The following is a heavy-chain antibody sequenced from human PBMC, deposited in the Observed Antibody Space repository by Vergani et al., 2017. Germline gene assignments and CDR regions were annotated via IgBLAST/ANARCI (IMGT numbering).Heavy chain of an antibody. CDR3: ARGDIIIVPAAEVLDY. D-gene: IGHD2-2*01. V-gene: IGHV3-11*01. CDR2: ISSSGGIK. J-gene: IGHJ4*02. Sequence: LQLVESGGGLVQLGGSLRLSCAASGSTVSGNYMTWVRQAPGKGLEWVSYISSSGGIKYYAASVKGRFTISRDNVKDSLYLQMNSLSAEDTAVYYCARGDIIIVPAAEVLDYWGQGTLVTVSS. CDR1: GSTVSGNY.